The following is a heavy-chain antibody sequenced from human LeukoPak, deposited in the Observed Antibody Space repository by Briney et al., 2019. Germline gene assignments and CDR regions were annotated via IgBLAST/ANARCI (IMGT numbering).Heavy chain of an antibody. CDR3: ARGGAADYFDY. Sequence: SETLSLTCTVSGGSVSSGSYYWGWIRQPPGKGLECIGYVSYSGSTNSNPSLKSRVTISVDTSKNQFSLKLSSVTAADTAVYYCARGGAADYFDYWGQGTLVTVSS. D-gene: IGHD6-13*01. CDR1: GGSVSSGSYY. V-gene: IGHV4-61*01. J-gene: IGHJ4*02. CDR2: VSYSGST.